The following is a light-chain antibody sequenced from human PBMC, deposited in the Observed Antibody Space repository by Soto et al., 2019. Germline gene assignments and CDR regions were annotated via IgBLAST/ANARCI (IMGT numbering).Light chain of an antibody. Sequence: QSALTQPASVSGSPGQSITISCTGTSMDVGGYNYVSWYQQHPGKAPKLMIYDVSNRPSGVSNRFSGSKSGNTASLTISGLQAEDEADYYCSSYTSSSTLVVFGGGTKVTVL. J-gene: IGLJ2*01. CDR3: SSYTSSSTLVV. CDR1: SMDVGGYNY. V-gene: IGLV2-14*01. CDR2: DVS.